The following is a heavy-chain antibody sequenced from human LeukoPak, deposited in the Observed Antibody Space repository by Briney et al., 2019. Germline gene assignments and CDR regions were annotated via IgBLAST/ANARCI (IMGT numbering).Heavy chain of an antibody. CDR2: IIPIFGKA. CDR1: GGTFSSYA. D-gene: IGHD5-18*01. Sequence: ASVKVSCKASGGTFSSYAISWVRQAPGQGLEWMGGIIPIFGKANYAQKFQGRVTITTDESTSTAYMELSSLRSEDTAVYYCARSERGYSYGHDAFDIWGQGTMVTVS. J-gene: IGHJ3*02. CDR3: ARSERGYSYGHDAFDI. V-gene: IGHV1-69*05.